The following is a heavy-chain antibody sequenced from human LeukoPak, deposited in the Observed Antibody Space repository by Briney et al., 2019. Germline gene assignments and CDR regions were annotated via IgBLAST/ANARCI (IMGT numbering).Heavy chain of an antibody. J-gene: IGHJ4*02. Sequence: SDPLSLTCTVSGDSISTYYWRWLRQPPGKGLEWIGYVYYSGGTNYNPSLKSRVTISVDTSKNQFSLKLSSVTAADTAVYYCARIPRAVDRTGYFDYWGQGTLVTVSS. CDR2: VYYSGGT. V-gene: IGHV4-59*07. CDR3: ARIPRAVDRTGYFDY. CDR1: GDSISTYY. D-gene: IGHD6-19*01.